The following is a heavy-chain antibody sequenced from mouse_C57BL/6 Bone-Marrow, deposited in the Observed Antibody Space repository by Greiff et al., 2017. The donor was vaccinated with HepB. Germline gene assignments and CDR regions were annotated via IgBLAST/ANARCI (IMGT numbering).Heavy chain of an antibody. CDR3: ARSYYGSSPYWYFDV. D-gene: IGHD1-1*01. V-gene: IGHV1-64*01. J-gene: IGHJ1*03. CDR1: GYTFTSYW. Sequence: QVQLQQPGAELVKPGASVKLSCKASGYTFTSYWMHWVKQRPGQGLEWIGMIHPNSGSTNYNEKFKSKATLTVDKSSSTAYMQPSSLTSEDSAVYYCARSYYGSSPYWYFDVWGTGTTVTVSS. CDR2: IHPNSGST.